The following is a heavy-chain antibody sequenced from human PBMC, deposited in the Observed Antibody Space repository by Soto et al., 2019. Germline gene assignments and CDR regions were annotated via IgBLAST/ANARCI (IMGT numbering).Heavy chain of an antibody. CDR2: ISWNSGSI. CDR1: GFTFDDYA. CDR3: AKDKYSSSWSGYFDY. Sequence: TGGSLRLSCAASGFTFDDYAMHWVRQAPGKGLEWVSGISWNSGSIGYADSVKGRFTISRDNAKNSLYLQMNSLRAEDTALYYCAKDKYSSSWSGYFDYWGQGTLVTVSS. V-gene: IGHV3-9*01. D-gene: IGHD6-13*01. J-gene: IGHJ4*02.